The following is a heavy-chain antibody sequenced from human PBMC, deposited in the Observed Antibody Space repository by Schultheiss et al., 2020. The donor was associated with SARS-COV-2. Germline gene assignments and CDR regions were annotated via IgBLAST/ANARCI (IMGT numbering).Heavy chain of an antibody. D-gene: IGHD6-13*01. V-gene: IGHV4-34*01. CDR1: GGSFSGYF. CDR3: ASLYSSRGNWFDP. Sequence: SEILSLTCAVYGGSFSGYFWTWIRQSPGTGLEWIGEINHSGTTNYNPSLKSRVTISGDTSKNQFSLKLISVTAADTAVYYCASLYSSRGNWFDPWGQGTLVTVSS. J-gene: IGHJ5*02. CDR2: INHSGTT.